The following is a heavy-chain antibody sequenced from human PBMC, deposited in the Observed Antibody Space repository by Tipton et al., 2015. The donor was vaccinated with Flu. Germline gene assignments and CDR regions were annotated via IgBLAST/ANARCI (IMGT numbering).Heavy chain of an antibody. CDR2: MNPNSGNT. Sequence: QMQLVQSGAEVKKPGASVKVSCKASGYTFTSYDINWVRQATGQGLEWMGWMNPNSGNTGYAQKFQGRVTMTRNTSISTAYMELSSLRSEDTAVYYCARAPQGYCSSTSCNKGYWFDPWGQGTLVTVSS. CDR1: GYTFTSYD. J-gene: IGHJ5*02. D-gene: IGHD2-2*01. V-gene: IGHV1-8*01. CDR3: ARAPQGYCSSTSCNKGYWFDP.